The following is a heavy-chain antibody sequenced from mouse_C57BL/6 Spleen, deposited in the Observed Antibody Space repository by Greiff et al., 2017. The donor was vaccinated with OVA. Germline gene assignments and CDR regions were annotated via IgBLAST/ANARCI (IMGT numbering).Heavy chain of an antibody. CDR1: GFTFSDYY. CDR3: ARCGYYYGSSYWYFDV. D-gene: IGHD1-1*01. CDR2: INYDGSST. J-gene: IGHJ1*03. V-gene: IGHV5-16*01. Sequence: DVMLVESEGGLVQPGSSMKLSCTASGFTFSDYYMAWVRQVPEKGLEWVANINYDGSSTYYLDSLKSRFIISRDNAKNILYLQMSSLKSEDTATYYCARCGYYYGSSYWYFDVWGTGTTVTVSS.